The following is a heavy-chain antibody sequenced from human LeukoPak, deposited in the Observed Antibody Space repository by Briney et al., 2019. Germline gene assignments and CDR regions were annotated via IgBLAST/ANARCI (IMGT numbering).Heavy chain of an antibody. CDR1: GLTFSGYY. D-gene: IGHD2-2*01. V-gene: IGHV3-11*04. CDR3: ARVRNPGYCSTARCYVGY. CDR2: ISSSDTI. Sequence: GGSLRLSCAASGLTFSGYYMTWIRQAPGKGLEWVSYISSSDTIYYADSVKGRFTISRDNADNSVYLQMNSLRAEDTALYYCARVRNPGYCSTARCYVGYWGQGTLVTVSS. J-gene: IGHJ4*02.